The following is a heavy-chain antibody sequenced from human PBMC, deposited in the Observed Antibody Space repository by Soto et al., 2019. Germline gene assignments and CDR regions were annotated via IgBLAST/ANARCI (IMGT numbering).Heavy chain of an antibody. J-gene: IGHJ4*02. CDR1: GFSITTRPVG. Sequence: QITLKESGPTRVKPTQTLTLTCTFSGFSITTRPVGVAWVRQPPGKALEWLAVIYWDDDKRYSQSLKSRLTIAKDTSKNQVVLTMTYMDHVDTATYFCAPRGSMNGNWDQGYRDNGGQGTLVTVSS. V-gene: IGHV2-5*02. D-gene: IGHD2-8*01. CDR2: IYWDDDK. CDR3: APRGSMNGNWDQGYRDN.